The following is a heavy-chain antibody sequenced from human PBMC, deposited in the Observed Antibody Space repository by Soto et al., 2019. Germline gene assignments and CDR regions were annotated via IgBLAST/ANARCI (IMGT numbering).Heavy chain of an antibody. J-gene: IGHJ5*02. CDR1: GFTFSSYW. V-gene: IGHV3-74*03. CDR3: VRHYGTA. CDR2: INTDGTIT. Sequence: EVQLVESGGGLVQPGGSLRLSCAASGFTFSSYWMHWVRQAPGKGLVWVSRINTDGTITTNADSVKDRFTISRDNAKTTLYLQMNSLRAEDTAMYYCVRHYGTAWGQGTLVTVSS. D-gene: IGHD4-17*01.